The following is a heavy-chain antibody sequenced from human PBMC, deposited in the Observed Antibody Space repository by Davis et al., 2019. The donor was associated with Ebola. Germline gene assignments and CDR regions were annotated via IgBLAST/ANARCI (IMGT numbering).Heavy chain of an antibody. CDR2: IYYSGST. CDR3: ARCSDYYGMDV. J-gene: IGHJ6*02. CDR1: GGSISSSSYY. V-gene: IGHV4-39*01. D-gene: IGHD6-6*01. Sequence: MPSETLSLTCTVSGGSISSSSYYWGWIRQPPGKGLEWIGSIYYSGSTYYNPSLKSRVTISVDTSKNQFSLKLSSVTAADTAVYYCARCSDYYGMDVWGQGTTVTVSS.